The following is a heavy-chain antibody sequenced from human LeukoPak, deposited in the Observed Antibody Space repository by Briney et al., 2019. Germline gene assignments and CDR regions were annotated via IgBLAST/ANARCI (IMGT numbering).Heavy chain of an antibody. J-gene: IGHJ4*02. D-gene: IGHD1-26*01. CDR1: GYTFTTYD. V-gene: IGHV1-18*01. Sequence: ASVKVSCKASGYTFTTYDFTWVRQAPGQGLEWMGWISGYNGHANYAQKVQGRVTLTTDTSTSTTYMELRSLTYDDTAVYYCARTPQGSYLDYWGQGTLVTVSS. CDR3: ARTPQGSYLDY. CDR2: ISGYNGHA.